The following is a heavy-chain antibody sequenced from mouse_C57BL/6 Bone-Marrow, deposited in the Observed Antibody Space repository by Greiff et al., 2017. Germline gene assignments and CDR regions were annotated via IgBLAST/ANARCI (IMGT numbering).Heavy chain of an antibody. V-gene: IGHV1-72*01. D-gene: IGHD1-1*01. J-gene: IGHJ4*01. CDR1: GYTFTSYW. Sequence: QVQLQQPGAELVKPGASVKLSCKASGYTFTSYWMHWVKQRPGRGLEWIGRIDPNSGGTKYTEKCKSKATLTVDKPASTAYMQLSSLTSEDSAVYYGARSGYYGSSPGYYAMDYWGQGTSVTVSS. CDR2: IDPNSGGT. CDR3: ARSGYYGSSPGYYAMDY.